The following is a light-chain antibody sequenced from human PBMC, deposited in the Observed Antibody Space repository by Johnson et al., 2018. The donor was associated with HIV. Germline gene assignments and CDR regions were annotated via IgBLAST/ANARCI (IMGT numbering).Light chain of an antibody. CDR2: ENN. J-gene: IGLJ1*01. CDR3: GTGDTSLSPWVI. Sequence: QSVLTQPPSVSAAPGQKVTISCSGSDSNIGNNYVSWYQQLPGTAPKLLIYENNKRPSGIPDRFSGSKSGTSATLGITGLQTGAEADYYCGTGDTSLSPWVIFGTGTKVTVL. CDR1: DSNIGNNY. V-gene: IGLV1-51*02.